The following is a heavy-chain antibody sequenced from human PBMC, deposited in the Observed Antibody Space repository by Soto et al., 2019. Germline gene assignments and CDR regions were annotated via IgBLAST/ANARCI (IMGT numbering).Heavy chain of an antibody. CDR3: ARDPARITMVRGVTFFDY. CDR1: GYTFTSYG. CDR2: ISAYNGNT. D-gene: IGHD3-10*01. V-gene: IGHV1-18*01. Sequence: QVQLVQSGAEVKKPGASVKVSCKASGYTFTSYGISWVRQAPGQGLEWMGWISAYNGNTNYAQKLQGRVTMTTDTSTSTAYMELRCLRSDDTAVYYCARDPARITMVRGVTFFDYWGQGTLVTVSS. J-gene: IGHJ4*02.